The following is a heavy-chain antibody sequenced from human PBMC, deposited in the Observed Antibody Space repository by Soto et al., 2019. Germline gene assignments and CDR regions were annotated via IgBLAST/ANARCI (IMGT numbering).Heavy chain of an antibody. V-gene: IGHV3-53*02. J-gene: IGHJ5*02. Sequence: EVQLVETGGGLIQPGGSLRLSCAASGFSISINYMSSVRQAPGKGLEWVSIIHSGGNTDYADSVKGRFTVSRDNSKNTVYLQMNSLRAEDTAIYYCASIAVAEGFDPWGQGTLVTVSS. CDR3: ASIAVAEGFDP. D-gene: IGHD6-19*01. CDR2: IHSGGNT. CDR1: GFSISINY.